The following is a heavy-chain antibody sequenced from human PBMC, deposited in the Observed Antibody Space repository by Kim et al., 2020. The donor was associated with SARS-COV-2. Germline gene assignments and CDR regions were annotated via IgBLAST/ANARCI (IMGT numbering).Heavy chain of an antibody. Sequence: LSLTCAASGFTFSNAWMSWVRQAPGKGLEWVGRIKSKTDGGTTDYAAPVKGRFTISRDDSKNTLYLQMNSLKTEDTAVYYCTTDADYYDSSGYYSGWLAFDIWGQGTMVTVSS. J-gene: IGHJ3*02. CDR2: IKSKTDGGTT. V-gene: IGHV3-15*01. CDR3: TTDADYYDSSGYYSGWLAFDI. D-gene: IGHD3-22*01. CDR1: GFTFSNAW.